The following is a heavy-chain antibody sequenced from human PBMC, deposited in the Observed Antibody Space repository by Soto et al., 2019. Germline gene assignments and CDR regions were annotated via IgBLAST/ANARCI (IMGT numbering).Heavy chain of an antibody. D-gene: IGHD2-21*01. CDR1: GFTFSSYS. CDR3: ARGRTVRDHDDFDF. CDR2: MSYDGNSK. J-gene: IGHJ4*02. V-gene: IGHV3-30-3*01. Sequence: QVQLVESGGGVVQPGRSLRLSCAASGFTFSSYSMHWVRQAPGKGLEWVAAMSYDGNSKYFADSVKGRFSISRDNSKNTLSLQMNSLGAEDSDVYYCARGRTVRDHDDFDFWGQGTLVTVSS.